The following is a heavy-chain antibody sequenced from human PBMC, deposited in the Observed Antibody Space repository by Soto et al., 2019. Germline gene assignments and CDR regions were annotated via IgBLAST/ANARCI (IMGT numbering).Heavy chain of an antibody. V-gene: IGHV3-30*18. Sequence: GGSLRLSCAASGFTFSNYGMHWVRQAPGKGLEWVAVISYDGNNKYYADSVKGRFTISRDTSKNTLYLQMKSLRADDTAVYYCAKDRTAHYYYDMDVWGQGTTVTVSS. J-gene: IGHJ6*02. CDR3: AKDRTAHYYYDMDV. CDR1: GFTFSNYG. CDR2: ISYDGNNK.